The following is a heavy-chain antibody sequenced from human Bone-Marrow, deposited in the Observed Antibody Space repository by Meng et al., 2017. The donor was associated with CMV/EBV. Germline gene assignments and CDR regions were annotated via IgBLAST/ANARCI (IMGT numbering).Heavy chain of an antibody. Sequence: ASVKVSCKASGYTFTSYGISWVRQAPGQGLEWMGWISAYNGNTNYAQKLQGRVTMTTDTSTSTAYMELRSLRSEDTAVYYCARGGRRFWSGYYNRGGVSFWFDPWGQGTLVTVYS. J-gene: IGHJ5*02. CDR1: GYTFTSYG. CDR2: ISAYNGNT. V-gene: IGHV1-18*01. CDR3: ARGGRRFWSGYYNRGGVSFWFDP. D-gene: IGHD3-3*01.